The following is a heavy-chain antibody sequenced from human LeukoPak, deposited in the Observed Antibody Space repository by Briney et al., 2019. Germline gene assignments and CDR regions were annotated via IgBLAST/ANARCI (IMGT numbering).Heavy chain of an antibody. CDR1: GFTFSSYG. V-gene: IGHV3-30*02. Sequence: AGGSLRLSCAASGFTFSSYGMHWVRQAPGKGLEWVAFIRYDGSNKYYADSVKGRFTISRDNSKNTLYLQMNSLRAEDTAVYYCARALHDSSGYYFDYWGQGTLVTVSS. J-gene: IGHJ4*02. CDR3: ARALHDSSGYYFDY. CDR2: IRYDGSNK. D-gene: IGHD3-22*01.